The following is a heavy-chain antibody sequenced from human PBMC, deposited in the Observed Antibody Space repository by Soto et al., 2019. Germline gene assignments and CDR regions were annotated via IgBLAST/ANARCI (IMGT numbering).Heavy chain of an antibody. Sequence: ASVKVSFKASGYTFTSYDINWVRQATGQGLEWMGWMNPNSGNTGYAQKFQGRVTMTRNASISTAYMELSSLRSEDTAVYYCARVYSSSSEDFDYWGQGALVTVSS. D-gene: IGHD6-6*01. CDR2: MNPNSGNT. CDR3: ARVYSSSSEDFDY. V-gene: IGHV1-8*01. CDR1: GYTFTSYD. J-gene: IGHJ4*02.